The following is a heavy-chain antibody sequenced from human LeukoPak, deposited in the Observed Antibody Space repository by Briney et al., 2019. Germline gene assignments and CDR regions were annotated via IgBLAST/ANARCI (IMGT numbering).Heavy chain of an antibody. D-gene: IGHD6-19*01. Sequence: ASMKVSCKASGYTFTNYGVTWVRQAPGQGLEWMGWINPNSGGTNYAQKFQGRVTMTRDTSISTAYMELSRLRSDDTAVYYCASSGAVAGIPFDYWGQGTLVTVSS. CDR3: ASSGAVAGIPFDY. CDR1: GYTFTNYG. CDR2: INPNSGGT. V-gene: IGHV1-2*02. J-gene: IGHJ4*02.